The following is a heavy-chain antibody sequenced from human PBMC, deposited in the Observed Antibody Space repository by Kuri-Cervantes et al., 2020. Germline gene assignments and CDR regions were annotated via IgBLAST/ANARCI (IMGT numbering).Heavy chain of an antibody. CDR3: ARAGLLSSSWSKTPTTVWFDP. J-gene: IGHJ5*02. CDR2: IYYSGST. Sequence: SETLSLTCTVSGGSISSYYWSWIRQPPGKGLEWIGYIYYSGSTNYNPSLKSRVTISVDTSKNQFSLKLSSVTAADTAVYYRARAGLLSSSWSKTPTTVWFDPWGQGTLVTVSS. V-gene: IGHV4-59*12. CDR1: GGSISSYY. D-gene: IGHD6-13*01.